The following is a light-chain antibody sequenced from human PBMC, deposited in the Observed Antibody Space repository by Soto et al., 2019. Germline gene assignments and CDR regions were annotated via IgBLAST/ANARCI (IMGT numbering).Light chain of an antibody. J-gene: IGLJ1*01. CDR2: DVI. CDR3: SSYAGRNKYV. CDR1: SSDVGGYNY. Sequence: QSALTQPPSASWSPGQSVTISCTGTSSDVGGYNYVSWYQQYPGKAPKLMIHDVIKRPSGVPDRFSASKSGNTAFLTVSGLQAEDEADYYCSSYAGRNKYVFGNGTKVTVL. V-gene: IGLV2-8*01.